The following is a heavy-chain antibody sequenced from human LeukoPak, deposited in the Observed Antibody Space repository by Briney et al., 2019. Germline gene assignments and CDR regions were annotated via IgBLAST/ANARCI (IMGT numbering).Heavy chain of an antibody. CDR2: IIPIFGTA. J-gene: IGHJ4*02. CDR1: GGTFSSYA. V-gene: IGHV1-69*05. CDR3: ARERDNWNHGDY. D-gene: IGHD1-20*01. Sequence: SVKVSCKASGGTFSSYAISWVRQAPGQGLEWMGGIIPIFGTANYAQKFQGRVTITTDESTSTAYMELSSLRSDDTAVYYCARERDNWNHGDYWGQGTLVTVSS.